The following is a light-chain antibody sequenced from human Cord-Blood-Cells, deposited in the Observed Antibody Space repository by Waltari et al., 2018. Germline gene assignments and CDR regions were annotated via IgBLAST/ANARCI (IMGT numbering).Light chain of an antibody. CDR2: EGS. Sequence: QSALTQPASVSGSPGQSITISCTGTSSDVGSYNLVSWYQQHTGKAPKLMIYEGSKRLSGVSNRFSGSKSGNTASRTISGLQAEDEADYYCCSYAGSSTWVFGGGTKLTVL. V-gene: IGLV2-23*01. CDR1: SSDVGSYNL. J-gene: IGLJ3*02. CDR3: CSYAGSSTWV.